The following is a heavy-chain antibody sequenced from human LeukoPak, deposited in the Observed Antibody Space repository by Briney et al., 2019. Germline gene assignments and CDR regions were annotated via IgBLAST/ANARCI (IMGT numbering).Heavy chain of an antibody. V-gene: IGHV3-48*03. Sequence: PGGSLRLSCAASGFTFSNYEMNWVRQAPGKGLDWVSYITSSGGTIYYADSVKGRFTISRDNAKNSVYMQMSSLRAEDTAVYYCARGGRDYYDSPESWGQGALVTVSS. J-gene: IGHJ4*02. CDR1: GFTFSNYE. CDR2: ITSSGGTI. CDR3: ARGGRDYYDSPES. D-gene: IGHD3-22*01.